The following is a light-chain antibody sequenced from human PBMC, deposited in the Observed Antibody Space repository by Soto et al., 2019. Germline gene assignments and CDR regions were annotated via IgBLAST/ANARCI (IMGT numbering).Light chain of an antibody. CDR2: DAS. J-gene: IGKJ1*01. V-gene: IGKV1-33*01. CDR1: QDISNH. CDR3: QQFVDLWT. Sequence: DIQMTQSPSSLSAPVGDRVTITCQASQDISNHLKWYQQKPGKAPKVLIYDASKLETGVPSRFSGGGSGIEFTFTISSLQPEDIGTYYCQQFVDLWTFGQGTKVDIK.